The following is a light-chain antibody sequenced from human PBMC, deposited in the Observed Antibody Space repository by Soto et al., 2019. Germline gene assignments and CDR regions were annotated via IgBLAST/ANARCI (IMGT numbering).Light chain of an antibody. V-gene: IGKV3-15*01. CDR1: QSVNSN. J-gene: IGKJ2*01. Sequence: EIVMTQSPATLSVSPGERATLSCRASQSVNSNLAWYQQKPGQAPRLLIYGASTRAAGIPAGFSGSGSGTEFSLTISSLQSEDFAVYYCQQYNNRPPDTFGQGTKLEIK. CDR3: QQYNNRPPDT. CDR2: GAS.